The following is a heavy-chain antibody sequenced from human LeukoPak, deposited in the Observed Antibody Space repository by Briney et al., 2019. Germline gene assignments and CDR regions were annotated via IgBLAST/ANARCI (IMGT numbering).Heavy chain of an antibody. CDR2: IDNDGRTT. J-gene: IGHJ4*02. Sequence: GGSLRLSCAASGYSFRNYWMHWVRQAPGKGTVWVSRIDNDGRTTDYAVSVKGRFTISRDNVQNTLYLQMDSLRAEDTAVYYCARDVGGAGSYWGQGTLVTVSS. V-gene: IGHV3-74*01. CDR3: ARDVGGAGSY. CDR1: GYSFRNYW. D-gene: IGHD3-10*01.